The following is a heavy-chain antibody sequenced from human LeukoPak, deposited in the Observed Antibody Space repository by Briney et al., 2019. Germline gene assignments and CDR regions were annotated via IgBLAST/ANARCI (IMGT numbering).Heavy chain of an antibody. J-gene: IGHJ4*02. CDR3: ARGATVTTNWYYFDY. Sequence: ASVKVSCKASGYSFTTYGITWVRQAPGQGLEWVGWIGTYNGDTKYPQRLQGRVTVTTEIPTSTAFLEVRSLRSDDTAVYYCARGATVTTNWYYFDYWGQGTLVTVSS. CDR2: IGTYNGDT. D-gene: IGHD4-17*01. CDR1: GYSFTTYG. V-gene: IGHV1-18*01.